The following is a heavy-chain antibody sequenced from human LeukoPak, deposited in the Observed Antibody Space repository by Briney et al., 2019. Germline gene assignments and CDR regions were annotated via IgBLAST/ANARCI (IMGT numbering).Heavy chain of an antibody. CDR2: ISAYNGNT. CDR1: GYTFTSYG. V-gene: IGHV1-18*01. CDR3: ARATDVDTAMRYYYYYYMDV. Sequence: ASVKVSCKASGYTFTSYGISWVRQAPGQGLEWMGWISAYNGNTNYAQKLQGRVTMTTDTSTSTAYMELRSLRSDDTAVYYCARATDVDTAMRYYYYYYMDVWGKGTTVTISS. J-gene: IGHJ6*03. D-gene: IGHD5-18*01.